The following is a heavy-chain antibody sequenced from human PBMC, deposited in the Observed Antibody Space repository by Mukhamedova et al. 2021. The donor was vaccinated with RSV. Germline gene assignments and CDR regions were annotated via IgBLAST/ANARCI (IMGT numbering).Heavy chain of an antibody. CDR2: ISTTSAYT. J-gene: IGHJ4*02. D-gene: IGHD5-18*01. CDR3: ARGIQLPKY. Sequence: GLEWISDISTTSAYTDYADFVKGRFTISRDNAKNSLYLQMNSLRAEDTAVYYCARGIQLPKYWGQGTLVTDSS. V-gene: IGHV3-11*06.